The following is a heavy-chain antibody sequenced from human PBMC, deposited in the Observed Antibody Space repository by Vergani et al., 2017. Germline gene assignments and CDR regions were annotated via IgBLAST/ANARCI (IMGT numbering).Heavy chain of an antibody. CDR2: ISAYNGNT. CDR3: ARSGGTVVLRYVDWLPDY. D-gene: IGHD3-9*01. CDR1: GYTFTSYD. V-gene: IGHV1-18*01. J-gene: IGHJ4*02. Sequence: QVQLVQSGAEVKKPGASVKVSCKASGYTFTSYDINWVRQAPGQGLEWMGWISAYNGNTNYAQKLQGRVTMTGDTSTSTAYMELRSLRSDDTAVYYCARSGGTVVLRYVDWLPDYWGQGTLVTVSS.